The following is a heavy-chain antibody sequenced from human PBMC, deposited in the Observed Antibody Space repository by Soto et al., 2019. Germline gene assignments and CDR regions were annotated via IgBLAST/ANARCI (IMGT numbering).Heavy chain of an antibody. CDR2: INNSGST. CDR1: GGSFSGYY. Sequence: QVQLQQWGAGLLKPSETLSLTCAVYGGSFSGYYWTWIRQPPGTGLEWTGEINNSGSTNSNPSLKSRVTISVDTSKNQFALKLTSVTAADTAVYYCARDKITGLFDYWGQGTLVTVSS. V-gene: IGHV4-34*01. J-gene: IGHJ4*02. D-gene: IGHD2-8*02. CDR3: ARDKITGLFDY.